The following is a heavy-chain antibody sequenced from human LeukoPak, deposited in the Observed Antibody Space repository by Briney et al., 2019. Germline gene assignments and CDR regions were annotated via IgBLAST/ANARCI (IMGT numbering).Heavy chain of an antibody. J-gene: IGHJ4*02. CDR2: ISSGGTKT. V-gene: IGHV3-23*03. CDR3: AKGPLDLRDYFDH. Sequence: GGSLRLSCATSGFTFNNYAISWVRQASGKGLEWVSSISSGGTKTYYADSVKRRFTVSRDTSKNTLCLQMNNLGVEDTALYYCAKGPLDLRDYFDHWRQGAMVTVSS. D-gene: IGHD4-17*01. CDR1: GFTFNNYA.